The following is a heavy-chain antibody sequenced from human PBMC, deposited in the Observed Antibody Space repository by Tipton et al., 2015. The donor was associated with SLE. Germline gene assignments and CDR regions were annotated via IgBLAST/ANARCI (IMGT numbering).Heavy chain of an antibody. CDR2: IYHSGST. V-gene: IGHV4-4*02. Sequence: TLSLTCAVSGGSISSSNWWSWVRQPPGKGLEWIGEIYHSGSTNYNPSLKSRLTISVDKSKNQFSLKLSSMTAADTAVYYCTRSGPRHNLAFDIWGQGTMVSVSS. CDR3: TRSGPRHNLAFDI. D-gene: IGHD1-14*01. CDR1: GGSISSSNW. J-gene: IGHJ3*02.